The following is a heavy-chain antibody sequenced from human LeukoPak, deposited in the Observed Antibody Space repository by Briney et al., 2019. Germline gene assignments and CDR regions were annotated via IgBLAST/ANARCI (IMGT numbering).Heavy chain of an antibody. CDR2: SYISGTT. J-gene: IGHJ4*02. V-gene: IGHV4-4*07. D-gene: IGHD3-9*01. CDR3: ARDEAHTGYIHY. Sequence: SETLSLTCTVSGGSISSYYWSWVRQPAGKGLEWMGRSYISGTTNYNPSLKSRITMPLDTSKNQLSLRLTSVTAADTAVYYCARDEAHTGYIHYWGQGTLITVSS. CDR1: GGSISSYY.